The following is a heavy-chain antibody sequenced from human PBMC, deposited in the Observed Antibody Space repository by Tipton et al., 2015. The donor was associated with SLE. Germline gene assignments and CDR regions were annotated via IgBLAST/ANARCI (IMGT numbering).Heavy chain of an antibody. V-gene: IGHV4-38-2*01. J-gene: IGHJ4*02. D-gene: IGHD2-15*01. CDR2: IYHSGST. Sequence: TLSLTCAVSGYSISSGYYWGWIRQPPGKGLEWIGSIYHSGSTYYNPSLKSRVTISVDTSKNQFSLKLSSVTAADTAVYYCARGRGCSGGSCLWYFDYWGQGTLVTVSS. CDR1: GYSISSGYY. CDR3: ARGRGCSGGSCLWYFDY.